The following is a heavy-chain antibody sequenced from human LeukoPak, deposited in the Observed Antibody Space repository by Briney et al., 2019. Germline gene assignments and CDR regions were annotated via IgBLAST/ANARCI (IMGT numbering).Heavy chain of an antibody. CDR3: ARVGDYGDYGGY. CDR1: GFTVSSNY. D-gene: IGHD4-17*01. CDR2: IYSGGST. V-gene: IGHV3-53*01. J-gene: IGHJ4*02. Sequence: GGSLRLSCAASGFTVSSNYMSWVRQAPGKGLEWVSVIYSGGSTYYADSVKGRFTISRDNCKNTLYLQMNSLRAEDTAVYYCARVGDYGDYGGYWGQGTLVTVSS.